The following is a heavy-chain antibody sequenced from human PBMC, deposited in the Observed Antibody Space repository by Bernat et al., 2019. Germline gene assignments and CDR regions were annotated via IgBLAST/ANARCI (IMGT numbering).Heavy chain of an antibody. J-gene: IGHJ5*02. CDR2: ISSSSSYI. D-gene: IGHD5-18*01. V-gene: IGHV3-21*05. CDR3: AREYTAMATGWFDP. CDR1: GFTCSSYS. Sequence: GRLVEAGGGLVKPGGSLRLSCAASGFTCSSYSMNWVRQAPGKGLEWVSYISSSSSYIYYADSVKGRFTISRDHAKNSLYLQMNSLRAEDTAVYYCAREYTAMATGWFDPWGQGTLVTVSS.